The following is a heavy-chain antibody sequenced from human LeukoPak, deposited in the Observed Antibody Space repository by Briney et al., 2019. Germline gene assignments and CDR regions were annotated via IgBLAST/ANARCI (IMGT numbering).Heavy chain of an antibody. CDR1: GGSISSSSYY. J-gene: IGHJ4*02. D-gene: IGHD3-9*01. V-gene: IGHV4-39*07. CDR2: IYYSGST. CDR3: ARGGDYDVLTGYHYYFDY. Sequence: SETLSLTCTVSGGSISSSSYYWGWIRQPPGKGLEWIGSIYYSGSTYYNPSLKSRATISADTSKNQFSLNLSSVTAADTAVYFCARGGDYDVLTGYHYYFDYWGQGTLVTVSS.